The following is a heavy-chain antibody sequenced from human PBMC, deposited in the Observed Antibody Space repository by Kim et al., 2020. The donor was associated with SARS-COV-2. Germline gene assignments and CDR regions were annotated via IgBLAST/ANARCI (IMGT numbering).Heavy chain of an antibody. CDR1: GFSLSTSGAG. CDR3: ARRLTTMAQGVILDI. V-gene: IGHV2-5*02. CDR2: IYWDDDK. D-gene: IGHD3-10*01. Sequence: SGPTLVNPTQTLTLTCTFSGFSLSTSGAGVGWIRQPPGKALEWLALIYWDDDKRYSPSLKNRLTITKDTSKNQVVLTMTNMDPVDTATYYCARRLTTMAQGVILDIWGQGTLVTVSS. J-gene: IGHJ4*02.